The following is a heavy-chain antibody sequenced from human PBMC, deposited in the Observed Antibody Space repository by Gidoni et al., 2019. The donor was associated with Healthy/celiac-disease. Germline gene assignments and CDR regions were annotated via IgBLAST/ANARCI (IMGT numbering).Heavy chain of an antibody. V-gene: IGHV4-34*01. Sequence: QVQLQQWGAGLLKPSETLSLTCAVYGGSFSGYYWSWIRQPPGKGLEWIGEINHSGSTNYNPSLKSRVTISVDTSKNQFSLKLSSVTAADTAVYYCARGGSLRYSSGWSRGENWFDPWGQGTLVTVSS. J-gene: IGHJ5*02. CDR2: INHSGST. D-gene: IGHD6-19*01. CDR3: ARGGSLRYSSGWSRGENWFDP. CDR1: GGSFSGYY.